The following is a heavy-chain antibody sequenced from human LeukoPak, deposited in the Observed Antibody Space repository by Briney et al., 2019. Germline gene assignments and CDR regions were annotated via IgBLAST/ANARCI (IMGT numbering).Heavy chain of an antibody. CDR1: GFTFSGNA. J-gene: IGHJ4*02. D-gene: IGHD4/OR15-4a*01. V-gene: IGHV3-23*01. CDR3: AKGGLGAGKRVPFDY. Sequence: GGSLRLSCVASGFTFSGNAMSWVRQAPGKGLEWVSGISGTGGITYYADSVKGRFTISRDNSKNTLYLQMNSLRAEDTAVYYCAKGGLGAGKRVPFDYWGQGTLVTVSS. CDR2: ISGTGGIT.